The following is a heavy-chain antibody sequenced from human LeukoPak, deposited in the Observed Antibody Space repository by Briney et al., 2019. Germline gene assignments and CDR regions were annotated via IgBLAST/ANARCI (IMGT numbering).Heavy chain of an antibody. D-gene: IGHD3-16*02. CDR2: IYSGGST. Sequence: GGSLRLSCAASGLTVSTNYMSWVRQAPGKGLGWVSVIYSGGSTYYADSVKGRFTISRDNSKNTLYLQTNSLRVEDTAIYYCARNNYDYVWGTYRPLFFDYWGQGTLVTVSS. CDR1: GLTVSTNY. CDR3: ARNNYDYVWGTYRPLFFDY. J-gene: IGHJ4*02. V-gene: IGHV3-66*01.